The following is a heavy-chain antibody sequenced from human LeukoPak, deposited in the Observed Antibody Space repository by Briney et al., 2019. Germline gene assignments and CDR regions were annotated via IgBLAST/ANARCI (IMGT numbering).Heavy chain of an antibody. D-gene: IGHD6-25*01. V-gene: IGHV6-1*01. CDR2: TYYRSKWYS. Sequence: SQTLSLTCAISGDSVSSNSVTWNWIRQSPSRGLEWLGRTYYRSKWYSDYAVSVKSRMTINPDTSKNQLSLQLNSVTPEDTAVYYCARVFTSSGPYYFDYWGQGTLVTVSS. CDR1: GDSVSSNSVT. CDR3: ARVFTSSGPYYFDY. J-gene: IGHJ4*02.